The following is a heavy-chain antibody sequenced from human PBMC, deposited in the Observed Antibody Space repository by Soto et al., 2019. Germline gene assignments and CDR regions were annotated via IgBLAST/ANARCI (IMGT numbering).Heavy chain of an antibody. V-gene: IGHV3-48*01. J-gene: IGHJ4*02. Sequence: GGSLSHSCVASGFTFSSYSMNWVRPAPGKGLEWVSYISSSSSTMNYADSVKGRFTISRDNAKNSLYLQMNSLRAEDTAVFYCASGPRIAAAATGFDYWGQGTLVTVSS. D-gene: IGHD6-13*01. CDR3: ASGPRIAAAATGFDY. CDR1: GFTFSSYS. CDR2: ISSSSSTM.